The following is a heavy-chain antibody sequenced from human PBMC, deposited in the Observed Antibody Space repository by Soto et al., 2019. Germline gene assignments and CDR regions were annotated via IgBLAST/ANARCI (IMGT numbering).Heavy chain of an antibody. D-gene: IGHD5-18*01. J-gene: IGHJ4*02. CDR2: ISYDGSNK. CDR1: GFTFSSYA. CDR3: ARDQDTAMVFEY. Sequence: QVQLVESGGGVVQPGRSLRLSCAASGFTFSSYAMHRVRQAPGQGLEWGAVISYDGSNKYYADSVKGRFTISRDNSKNTLYLQMNSLRAEDTAVYYWARDQDTAMVFEYWGQGTLVTVSS. V-gene: IGHV3-30-3*01.